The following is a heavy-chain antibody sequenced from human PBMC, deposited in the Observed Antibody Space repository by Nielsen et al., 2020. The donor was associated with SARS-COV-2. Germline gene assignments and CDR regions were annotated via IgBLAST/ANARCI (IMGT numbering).Heavy chain of an antibody. CDR1: GFTFSDYY. J-gene: IGHJ4*02. D-gene: IGHD3-10*01. CDR2: ISSSGSTI. Sequence: GESLKISCAASGFTFSDYYMSWIRQAPGKGLEWVSYISSSGSTIYYADSVKGRFTISRDNAKNSLYLQMNSLRAEDTAVYYCAREGEYYGSGSYYYYFDYWGQGTLVTVSS. CDR3: AREGEYYGSGSYYYYFDY. V-gene: IGHV3-11*04.